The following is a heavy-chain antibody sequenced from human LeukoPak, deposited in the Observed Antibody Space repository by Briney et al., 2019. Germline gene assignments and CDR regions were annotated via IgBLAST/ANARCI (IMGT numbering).Heavy chain of an antibody. V-gene: IGHV1-2*02. J-gene: IGHJ5*02. CDR3: ARDRRTKQWLVGWFDP. D-gene: IGHD6-19*01. CDR2: INPNSGGT. Sequence: GASVKVSCKASGYTFTGYYMHWVRQAPGQGLEWMGWINPNSGGTNYAQKFQGRVTMTRDTSISTAYMELSRLRSDDTAVYYCARDRRTKQWLVGWFDPWGQGTLVTVSS. CDR1: GYTFTGYY.